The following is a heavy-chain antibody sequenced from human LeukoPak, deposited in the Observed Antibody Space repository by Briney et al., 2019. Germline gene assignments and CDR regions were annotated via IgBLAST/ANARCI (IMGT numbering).Heavy chain of an antibody. CDR3: SRRPGGVLADTDFFES. CDR1: GHNFATHY. CDR2: IDPDDSYT. V-gene: IGHV5-10-1*01. D-gene: IGHD3-16*01. Sequence: GEPLLISCKDSGHNFATHYINWLRQMPGKVLEWMGMIDPDDSYTNYSPAFHGHVPMSADKSSRTAYLQWGSLEASDTGMYYCSRRPGGVLADTDFFESWGQGTLVIVSS. J-gene: IGHJ4*02.